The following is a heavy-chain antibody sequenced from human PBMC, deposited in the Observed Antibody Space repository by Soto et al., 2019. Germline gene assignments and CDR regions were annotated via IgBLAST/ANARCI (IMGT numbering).Heavy chain of an antibody. CDR2: ISAYNGNT. D-gene: IGHD3-3*01. J-gene: IGHJ5*02. Sequence: ASVKVSCKASGYTFTSYGISWVRQAPGQGLEWMGWISAYNGNTNYAQKLQGRVTMTTDTSTSTAYMELRSLRSDDTAVYYCARDFGVASLSWFDPWGQGTLVTVSS. CDR3: ARDFGVASLSWFDP. V-gene: IGHV1-18*04. CDR1: GYTFTSYG.